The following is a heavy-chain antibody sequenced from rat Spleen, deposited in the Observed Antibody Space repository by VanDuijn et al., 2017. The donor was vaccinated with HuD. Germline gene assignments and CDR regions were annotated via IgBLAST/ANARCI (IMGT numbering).Heavy chain of an antibody. CDR1: GFTFSSFP. V-gene: IGHV5-46*01. CDR2: ISSGGGTI. D-gene: IGHD1-12*01. CDR3: TRGYAHY. J-gene: IGHJ2*01. Sequence: EVQLVESGGGLVQPGRSLKLSCAASGFTFSSFPMAWVRQAPKKGLEWVASISSGGGTIYYSDSVKGRFTISRDNAQNTLYLQMSSLRSEDTATYYCTRGYAHYWGQGVMVTVSS.